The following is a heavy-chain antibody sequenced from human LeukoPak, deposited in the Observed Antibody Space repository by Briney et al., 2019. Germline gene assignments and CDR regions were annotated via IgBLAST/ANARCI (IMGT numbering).Heavy chain of an antibody. D-gene: IGHD4/OR15-4a*01. Sequence: GGSLRLSCAASGFTFSSYWMSWVRQAPGKGLEWVANIKQDGSEKYYVDSVKGRFTISRDNAKNSLYLQMNSLRAEDTAVYYCARAVGVLRNWFDPWGQGTLVTVSS. CDR2: IKQDGSEK. J-gene: IGHJ5*02. CDR1: GFTFSSYW. CDR3: ARAVGVLRNWFDP. V-gene: IGHV3-7*04.